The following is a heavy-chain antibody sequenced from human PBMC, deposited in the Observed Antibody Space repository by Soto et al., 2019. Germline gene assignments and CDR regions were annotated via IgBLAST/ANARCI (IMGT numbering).Heavy chain of an antibody. CDR2: IYYSGST. D-gene: IGHD2-15*01. CDR1: GGSISSSIYY. J-gene: IGHJ4*02. V-gene: IGHV4-39*01. Sequence: SETLPLTCTVSGGSISSSIYYWGWIRQPPGKGLEWIGSIYYSGSTYYNPSLKSRVTISVDTSKNQFSLKLSSVTAADTAVYYCARHDVVVGFDYWGQGTLVTVSS. CDR3: ARHDVVVGFDY.